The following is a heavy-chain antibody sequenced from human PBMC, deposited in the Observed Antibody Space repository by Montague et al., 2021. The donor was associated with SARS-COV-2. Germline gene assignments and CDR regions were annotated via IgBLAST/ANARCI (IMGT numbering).Heavy chain of an antibody. V-gene: IGHV4-39*07. D-gene: IGHD2-21*01. CDR2: IYYSGGT. CDR1: GXSVYSTNYY. J-gene: IGHJ4*02. Sequence: SETLSLTCTVSGXSVYSTNYYWGWVRQPPGKGLEWVGSIYYSGGTYQNPSLQYRVSMSVDTSKNQFSLRLASVTAADTAVYYCARDSYRGDYNFDCWGQGILVTVSA. CDR3: ARDSYRGDYNFDC.